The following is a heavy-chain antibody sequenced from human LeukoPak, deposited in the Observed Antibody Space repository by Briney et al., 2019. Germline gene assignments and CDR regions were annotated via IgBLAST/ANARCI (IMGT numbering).Heavy chain of an antibody. Sequence: ASVKVSCKASGYTFTSYGISWVRQAPGQGLEWMGWISAYNGNTNYAQKLQGRVTMTTDTSTSTAYMELRSLRSDDTAVYYCARGLEVRFLEWLFIYYGMDVWGQGTTVTVSS. CDR2: ISAYNGNT. CDR3: ARGLEVRFLEWLFIYYGMDV. CDR1: GYTFTSYG. D-gene: IGHD3-3*01. J-gene: IGHJ6*02. V-gene: IGHV1-18*01.